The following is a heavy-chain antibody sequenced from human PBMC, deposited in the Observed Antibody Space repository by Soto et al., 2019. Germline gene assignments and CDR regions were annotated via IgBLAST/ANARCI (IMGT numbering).Heavy chain of an antibody. V-gene: IGHV3-23*01. J-gene: IGHJ4*02. Sequence: EVQLLESGGGLVQPGGSLRLSCAASGFTFSSYAMSWVRQAPGKGLEWVSAISGSGGSTYYADSVKGRFTISRDNSKNTLYLQMNSLRAEDTAVYYCAKDPSNYVWGSYRQDYWGQGTLVTVSS. CDR2: ISGSGGST. D-gene: IGHD3-16*02. CDR3: AKDPSNYVWGSYRQDY. CDR1: GFTFSSYA.